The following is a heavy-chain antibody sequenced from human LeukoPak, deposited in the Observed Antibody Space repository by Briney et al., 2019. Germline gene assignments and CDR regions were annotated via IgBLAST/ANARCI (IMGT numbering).Heavy chain of an antibody. CDR1: GDSISNYY. D-gene: IGHD5-18*01. CDR3: ARPEGAMAPSDAFDI. J-gene: IGHJ3*02. Sequence: SETLALTCIVSGDSISNYYWSWIRQPSGKGLEWIGYIYYSGSTNYNPSLKSRVTISVDTSKKQFSLRLSSMTAADTAVYYCARPEGAMAPSDAFDIWGQGTMVTVSS. CDR2: IYYSGST. V-gene: IGHV4-59*01.